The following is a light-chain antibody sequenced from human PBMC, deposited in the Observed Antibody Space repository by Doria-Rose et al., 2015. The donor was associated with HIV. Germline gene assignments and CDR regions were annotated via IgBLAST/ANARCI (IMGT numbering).Light chain of an antibody. CDR3: SSYTSTNTLV. Sequence: NPLKLLIYDVSDRHSGVSHRFSGSKSGNTASLTTSGLQAEDEADYYCSSYTSTNTLVFGGGSKLTVL. CDR2: DVS. J-gene: IGLJ3*02. V-gene: IGLV2-14*01.